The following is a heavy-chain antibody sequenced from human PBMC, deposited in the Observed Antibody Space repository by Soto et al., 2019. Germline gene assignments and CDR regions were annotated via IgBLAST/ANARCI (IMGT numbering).Heavy chain of an antibody. J-gene: IGHJ3*02. Sequence: AGGSLRLSCAASGFTFSSYSMNWVRQAPGKGLEWVSSISSRSSYIYYADSVRGRFTISRDNAKNSLYLQMNSLRAEDTAVYYCARDPATVQDAFDIWGHGTMVTVSS. CDR3: ARDPATVQDAFDI. V-gene: IGHV3-21*01. CDR1: GFTFSSYS. D-gene: IGHD4-17*01. CDR2: ISSRSSYI.